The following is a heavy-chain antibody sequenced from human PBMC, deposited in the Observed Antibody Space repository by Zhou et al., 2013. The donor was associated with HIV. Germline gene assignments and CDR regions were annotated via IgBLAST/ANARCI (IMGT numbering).Heavy chain of an antibody. CDR2: INPSGGST. Sequence: QVQLVQSGAEVKEPGASVKVSCKASGYIFTFYYMHWVRQAPGQGLEWMGIINPSGGSTTYAQKFQGRVTMTRDTSTSIVYMELSSLRSEDTAVYYCSRDSGHYYDSSGYYPSDYWGQGTLVTVSS. CDR3: SRDSGHYYDSSGYYPSDY. J-gene: IGHJ4*02. D-gene: IGHD3-22*01. CDR1: GYIFTFYY. V-gene: IGHV1-46*01.